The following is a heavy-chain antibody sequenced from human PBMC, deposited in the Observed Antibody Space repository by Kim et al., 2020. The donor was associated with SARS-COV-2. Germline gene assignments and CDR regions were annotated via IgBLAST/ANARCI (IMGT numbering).Heavy chain of an antibody. Sequence: ASVKVSCKASGYTFTSYAMHWVRQAPGQRLEWMGWINAGNGNTKYSQKFQGRVTITRDTSASTAYMELSSLRSEDTAVYYCAKGRGPYDILTGYDYWGQGTLVTVSS. D-gene: IGHD3-9*01. V-gene: IGHV1-3*01. CDR1: GYTFTSYA. CDR3: AKGRGPYDILTGYDY. J-gene: IGHJ4*02. CDR2: INAGNGNT.